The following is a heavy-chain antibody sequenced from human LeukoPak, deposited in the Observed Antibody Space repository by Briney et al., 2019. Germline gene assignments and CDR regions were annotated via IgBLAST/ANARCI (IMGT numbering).Heavy chain of an antibody. CDR3: ARDGCPSTTCTSLGGFTG. CDR2: INQAQNAR. V-gene: IGHV3-7*01. Sequence: GGSLRLSCEGSGFTFTAYWERWVRQAPGRGLEWGASINQAQNARLLADFVRGRFHISRDTARKSVFLQMDSLRGHDTGVYFCARDGCPSTTCTSLGGFTGWAQGTLVTVSS. J-gene: IGHJ4*02. CDR1: GFTFTAYW. D-gene: IGHD1-26*01.